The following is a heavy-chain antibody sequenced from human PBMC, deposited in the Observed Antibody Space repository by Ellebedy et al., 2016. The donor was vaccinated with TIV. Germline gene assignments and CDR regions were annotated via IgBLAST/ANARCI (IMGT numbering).Heavy chain of an antibody. D-gene: IGHD5-12*01. CDR3: ARVGDTTVATEIYFDN. V-gene: IGHV4-31*03. J-gene: IGHJ4*02. CDR1: GGSITNGGHY. Sequence: MPSETLSLTCTVSGGSITNGGHYWSWIRQHPGKPLEWIGYIYYSGSTYYNPSLKSRVVISVDTSKNQFSLKVNSVTAADTAVYYCARVGDTTVATEIYFDNWGQGTLVTVSS. CDR2: IYYSGST.